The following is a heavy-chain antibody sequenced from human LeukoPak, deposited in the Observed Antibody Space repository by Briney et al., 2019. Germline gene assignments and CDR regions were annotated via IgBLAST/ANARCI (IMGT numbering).Heavy chain of an antibody. J-gene: IGHJ3*02. CDR1: GFTFSSYW. CDR2: IKQDGSEK. D-gene: IGHD3-22*01. CDR3: ARDPYYYESSGYFFGAFDI. Sequence: QTGGSLRLSCAASGFTFSSYWMSWVRQAPGKGLEWVANIKQDGSEKFYVDSVKGRFTISRDNAKNSLHLQMNSLRAEDTAVYYCARDPYYYESSGYFFGAFDIWGQGTMVTVPS. V-gene: IGHV3-7*01.